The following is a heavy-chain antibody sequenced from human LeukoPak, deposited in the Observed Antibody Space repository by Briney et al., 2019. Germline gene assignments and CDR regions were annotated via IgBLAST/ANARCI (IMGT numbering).Heavy chain of an antibody. CDR1: GYTFTSYG. D-gene: IGHD2-2*01. Sequence: ASVKVSCKASGYTFTSYGISWVRQAPGQGLEWMGWISAYNGNTNYAQKLQGRVTMTEDTSTDTAYMELSSLRSEDTAVYYCATVDCSSTSCPGVGAFDIWGQGTMVTVSS. CDR2: ISAYNGNT. J-gene: IGHJ3*02. V-gene: IGHV1-18*01. CDR3: ATVDCSSTSCPGVGAFDI.